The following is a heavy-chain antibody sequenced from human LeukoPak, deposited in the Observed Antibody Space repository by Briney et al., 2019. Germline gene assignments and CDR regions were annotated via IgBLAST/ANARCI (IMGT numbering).Heavy chain of an antibody. D-gene: IGHD3-22*01. Sequence: GGSLRLSCATSGFIFSSYSMNWVRQAPGQGLEWVSYISSSSRTIYYADSAKGRFTISRDNAKNSLYLQMNSLRAEDTAVYYCARDFHVRNYDIGGYSYWGQGTLVTVSS. J-gene: IGHJ4*02. CDR3: ARDFHVRNYDIGGYSY. CDR2: ISSSSRTI. V-gene: IGHV3-48*01. CDR1: GFIFSSYS.